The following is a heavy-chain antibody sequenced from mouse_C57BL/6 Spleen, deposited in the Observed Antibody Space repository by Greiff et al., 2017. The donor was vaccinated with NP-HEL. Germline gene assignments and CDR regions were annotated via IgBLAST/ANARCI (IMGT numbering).Heavy chain of an antibody. Sequence: QVQLKQSGAELVRPGTSVKVSCKASGYAFTNYLIEWVKQRPGQGLEWIGVINPGSGGTNYNEKFKGKATLTADKSSSTAYMQLSSLTSEDSAVYFCARRTTVVMDYWGQGTSVTVSS. V-gene: IGHV1-54*01. D-gene: IGHD1-1*01. CDR3: ARRTTVVMDY. CDR1: GYAFTNYL. J-gene: IGHJ4*01. CDR2: INPGSGGT.